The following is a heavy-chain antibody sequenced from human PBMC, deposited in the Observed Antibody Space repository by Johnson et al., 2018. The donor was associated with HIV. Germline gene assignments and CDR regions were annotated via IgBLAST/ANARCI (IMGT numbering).Heavy chain of an antibody. V-gene: IGHV3-30*04. J-gene: IGHJ3*02. CDR1: GFTFSNYA. Sequence: QVQLVESGGGLVNPGGSLRLSCAASGFTFSNYAMDWVRQAPGEGLEWVAVISYDGSNKYYADSVKGRFNISRDNTKNSLYLQMNSLRAEDTAVYYCARDRLLWWSAYQDAFDIWGQGTMVTVSS. D-gene: IGHD2-21*01. CDR2: ISYDGSNK. CDR3: ARDRLLWWSAYQDAFDI.